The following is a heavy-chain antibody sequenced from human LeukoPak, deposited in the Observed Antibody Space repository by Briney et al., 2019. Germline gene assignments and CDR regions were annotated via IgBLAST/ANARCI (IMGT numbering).Heavy chain of an antibody. Sequence: GESLKISCKVSGYRFTSYWIGWVRQMPGKRLEWMGIIYPGDSDTRCSPSSQGQVNISADKSISTAYLQGSSLKASDTAMYYCARPLINMIRGVITPYHFDYWGQGTLVTVSS. CDR1: GYRFTSYW. CDR2: IYPGDSDT. V-gene: IGHV5-51*01. D-gene: IGHD3-10*01. CDR3: ARPLINMIRGVITPYHFDY. J-gene: IGHJ4*02.